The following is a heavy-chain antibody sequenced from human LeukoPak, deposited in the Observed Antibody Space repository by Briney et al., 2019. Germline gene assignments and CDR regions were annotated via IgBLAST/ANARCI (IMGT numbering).Heavy chain of an antibody. Sequence: GGSLRLSCAASGFTFSSYGMNWVRQAPGKGLEWVAFIRHDGSNKYYADSVKGRFTISRDNSKNTLYLQMNSLRAEDTAVYYCAKDRGGIQLWGDVFDIWGQGTMVTVSS. V-gene: IGHV3-30*02. J-gene: IGHJ3*02. CDR2: IRHDGSNK. D-gene: IGHD5-18*01. CDR1: GFTFSSYG. CDR3: AKDRGGIQLWGDVFDI.